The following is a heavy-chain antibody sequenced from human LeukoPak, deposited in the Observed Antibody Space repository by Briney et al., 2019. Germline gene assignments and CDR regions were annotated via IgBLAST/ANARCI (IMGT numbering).Heavy chain of an antibody. D-gene: IGHD6-19*01. Sequence: SVKVSCKASGGTFSSYAISWVRQAPGQGLEWMGRIIPILGIANYAQKFQGRVTITADKSTSTAYRELSSLRSEDTAVYYCAREGIAVAGTLGVSFDYWGQGTLVTVSS. J-gene: IGHJ4*02. CDR3: AREGIAVAGTLGVSFDY. CDR2: IIPILGIA. V-gene: IGHV1-69*04. CDR1: GGTFSSYA.